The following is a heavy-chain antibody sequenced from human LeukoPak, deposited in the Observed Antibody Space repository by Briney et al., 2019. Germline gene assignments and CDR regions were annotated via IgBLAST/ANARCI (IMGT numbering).Heavy chain of an antibody. J-gene: IGHJ4*02. CDR1: GFTFSSYG. CDR2: ISYDGSNK. D-gene: IGHD3-10*01. Sequence: GGSLRLSYAASGFTFSSYGMHWVRQAPGKGLEWVAVISYDGSNKYYADSVKGRFTISRDNSKNTLYLQMNSLRAEDTAVYYCAKGTMVRGAPYDYWGQGTLVTVSS. CDR3: AKGTMVRGAPYDY. V-gene: IGHV3-30*18.